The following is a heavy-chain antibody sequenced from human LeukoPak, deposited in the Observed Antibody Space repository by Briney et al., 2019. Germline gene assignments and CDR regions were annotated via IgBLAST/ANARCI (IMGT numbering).Heavy chain of an antibody. CDR1: GGSISSSSYY. V-gene: IGHV4-39*01. CDR3: ARHLREAAHAFDI. Sequence: SETLSLTCTVSGGSISSSSYYWGWIRQPPGKGLEWIGSIYYSGSTYYNPSLKSRVTISVDTSKNQFSLKLSSVTAADTAVYYCARHLREAAHAFDIWGQGTMVTVSS. CDR2: IYYSGST. D-gene: IGHD6-6*01. J-gene: IGHJ3*02.